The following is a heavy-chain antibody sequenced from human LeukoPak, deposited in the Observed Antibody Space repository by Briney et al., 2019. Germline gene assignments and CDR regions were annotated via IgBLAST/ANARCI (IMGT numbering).Heavy chain of an antibody. Sequence: ASVKVSCMASGYTFTSYYVHWVRQAPGQGPEWMGIINPSGGATRYAQKFQGRVTMTRDMSTSTVYMDLSSLRSDDTALYYCARDRDRSGSDLFDYWGQGTLVTVSS. J-gene: IGHJ4*02. V-gene: IGHV1-46*01. CDR3: ARDRDRSGSDLFDY. CDR2: INPSGGAT. CDR1: GYTFTSYY. D-gene: IGHD3-22*01.